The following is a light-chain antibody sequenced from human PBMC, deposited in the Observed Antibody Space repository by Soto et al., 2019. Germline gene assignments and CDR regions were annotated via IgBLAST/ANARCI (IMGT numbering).Light chain of an antibody. V-gene: IGKV1-13*02. CDR1: QGIRSA. Sequence: AIQVTQSPSSLSASVGDRVTITCRTSQGIRSALGWYQQKPGKVPKLLIYAASSLESGVPSRFSGSGSGTEFTLTISSLQPDDFATYYCQQCNSYPWTFGQGTKVDI. CDR3: QQCNSYPWT. J-gene: IGKJ1*01. CDR2: AAS.